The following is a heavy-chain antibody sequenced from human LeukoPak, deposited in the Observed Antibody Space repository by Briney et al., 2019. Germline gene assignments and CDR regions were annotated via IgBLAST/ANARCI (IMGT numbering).Heavy chain of an antibody. CDR1: GGTFSSYA. CDR3: ASSGWDIVLMVYAIIGGFDY. Sequence: GASVKVSCKASGGTFSSYAISWVRQAPGQGLEWMGGIIPIFGTANYAQKFQGRVTITADESTSTAYMELSSLRSEDTAVYYCASSGWDIVLMVYAIIGGFDYWGQGTLVTVSS. D-gene: IGHD2-8*01. CDR2: IIPIFGTA. V-gene: IGHV1-69*13. J-gene: IGHJ4*02.